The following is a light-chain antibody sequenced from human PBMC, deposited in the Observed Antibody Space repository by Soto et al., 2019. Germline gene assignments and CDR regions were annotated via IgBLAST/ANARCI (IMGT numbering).Light chain of an antibody. Sequence: EIVLTQSPGTLSLSPGERATLSCRASQSVSSSYLALYQQKPGQAPRLLIYGASSRATGIPDRFSGSGSGTDFTLTISRLEPEDFAVYYCQQYGSSPMYTFGQGTKLEIK. CDR2: GAS. CDR3: QQYGSSPMYT. V-gene: IGKV3-20*01. J-gene: IGKJ2*01. CDR1: QSVSSSY.